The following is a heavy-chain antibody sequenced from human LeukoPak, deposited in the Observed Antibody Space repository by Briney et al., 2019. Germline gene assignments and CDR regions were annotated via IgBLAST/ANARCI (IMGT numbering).Heavy chain of an antibody. CDR2: INPNSGGT. CDR1: GYTLTGDY. J-gene: IGHJ6*02. V-gene: IGHV1-2*02. D-gene: IGHD4-11*01. CDR3: ARDMGSTVTTHYFYVMDV. Sequence: GASVKVSCKASGYTLTGDYMHWVRQAPGQGLEWMGWINPNSGGTNCAQKFQGRVTMTRDTSISTAYMELSRLRSDDTAAYYCARDMGSTVTTHYFYVMDVWGQGTTVTVSS.